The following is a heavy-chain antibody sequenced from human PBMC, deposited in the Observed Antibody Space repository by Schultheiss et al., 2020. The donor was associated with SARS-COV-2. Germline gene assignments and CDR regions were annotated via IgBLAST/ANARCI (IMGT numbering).Heavy chain of an antibody. Sequence: GESLKISCAASGFTFSSYAMSWVRQAPGKGLEWVSAMSGSGGSTYYADSVKGRFTISRNNSKNTLYLQMNSLRAEDTAVYYCAKDRAGAHPFDYWGQGTLVTVSS. D-gene: IGHD6-25*01. CDR3: AKDRAGAHPFDY. J-gene: IGHJ4*02. CDR2: MSGSGGST. CDR1: GFTFSSYA. V-gene: IGHV3-23*01.